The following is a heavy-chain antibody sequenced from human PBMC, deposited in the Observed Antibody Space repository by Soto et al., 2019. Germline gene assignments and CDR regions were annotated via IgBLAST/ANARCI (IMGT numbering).Heavy chain of an antibody. CDR2: ISSSGGTI. J-gene: IGHJ4*02. D-gene: IGHD3-22*01. V-gene: IGHV3-11*01. CDR3: ARDTRYYYDSSGFPVFHFDY. CDR1: GFTFSDYY. Sequence: LRLSCAASGFTFSDYYLSWIRQAPGKGLEWVSYISSSGGTIYYADSLKGRFTISRDNAKNSLYLQMNSLRAEDTAGYYCARDTRYYYDSSGFPVFHFDYWGQGTLVTVSS.